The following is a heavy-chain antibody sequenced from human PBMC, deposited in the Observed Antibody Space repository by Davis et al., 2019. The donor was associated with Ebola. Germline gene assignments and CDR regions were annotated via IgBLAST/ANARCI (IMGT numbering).Heavy chain of an antibody. V-gene: IGHV3-73*01. CDR3: ARDGVATPGSLFDYYYYGMDV. CDR2: IRSKANSYAT. CDR1: GFTFSGSA. Sequence: GESLKISCAASGFTFSGSAMHWVRQASGKGLEWVGRIRSKANSYATAYAASVKGGFTISRDDSKNTLYLQMNSLRAEDTAGYYCARDGVATPGSLFDYYYYGMDVWGQGTTVTVSS. J-gene: IGHJ6*02. D-gene: IGHD5-12*01.